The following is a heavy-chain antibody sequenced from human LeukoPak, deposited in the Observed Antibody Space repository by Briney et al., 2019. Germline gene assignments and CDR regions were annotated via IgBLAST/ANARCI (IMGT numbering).Heavy chain of an antibody. Sequence: PGGSLRLSCVASGFTFSSYWMHWVRQAPGKGLVWVSRINTDGSSTSYADSVKGRFTISRDNAKNTLYLQMNSLRAEDTAVYYCARERGYSYGLVNWFDPWGQGTLVTVSS. J-gene: IGHJ5*02. CDR2: INTDGSST. CDR3: ARERGYSYGLVNWFDP. CDR1: GFTFSSYW. D-gene: IGHD5-18*01. V-gene: IGHV3-74*01.